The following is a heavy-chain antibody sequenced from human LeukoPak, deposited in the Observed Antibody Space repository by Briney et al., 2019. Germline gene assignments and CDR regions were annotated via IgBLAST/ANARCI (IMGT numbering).Heavy chain of an antibody. J-gene: IGHJ5*02. CDR1: GDSISNGGYF. CDR2: IYYTGST. V-gene: IGHV4-31*03. CDR3: ARDLSYYDILGPSENWFDP. Sequence: PSETLSLTCTVSGDSISNGGYFWSWIRQHPGKGLEWIGYIYYTGSTTYNPSLQSRVTISVDTSKNNFSLRLNSVTAADTAVYYCARDLSYYDILGPSENWFDPWGQGTLVTVSS. D-gene: IGHD3-9*01.